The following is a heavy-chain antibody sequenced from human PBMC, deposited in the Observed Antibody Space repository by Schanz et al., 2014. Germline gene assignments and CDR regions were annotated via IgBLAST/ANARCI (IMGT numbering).Heavy chain of an antibody. Sequence: VQLVQSGGGLVKPGGSLRLSCAASGFTFSSYSMNWVRQAPGKGLEWVSSISSSSSYIYYADSVKGRFTISRDNAKNSLYLQMNSLRAEDTAVYYCARPRFDYGEVDYWGQGTLVTVSS. V-gene: IGHV3-21*01. J-gene: IGHJ4*02. CDR3: ARPRFDYGEVDY. CDR2: ISSSSSYI. CDR1: GFTFSSYS. D-gene: IGHD4-17*01.